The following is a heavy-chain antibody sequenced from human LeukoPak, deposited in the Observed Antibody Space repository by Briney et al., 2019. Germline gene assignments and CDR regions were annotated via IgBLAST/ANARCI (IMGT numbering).Heavy chain of an antibody. J-gene: IGHJ4*02. CDR2: IKQDGSEK. Sequence: SGGSLRLSCAASGFTFSSYWMSWVRQAPGKGLEWVANIKQDGSEKYYVDSVKGRFTISRDNAKSSLYLQMNSLRAEDTAVYYCARDRAGGSYYGLDYFDYWGQGTLVTVSS. CDR1: GFTFSSYW. V-gene: IGHV3-7*01. D-gene: IGHD1-26*01. CDR3: ARDRAGGSYYGLDYFDY.